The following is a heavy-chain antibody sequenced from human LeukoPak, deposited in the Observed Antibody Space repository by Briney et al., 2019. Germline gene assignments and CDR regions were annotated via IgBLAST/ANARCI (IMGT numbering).Heavy chain of an antibody. CDR2: IYYSGST. J-gene: IGHJ2*01. D-gene: IGHD3-3*01. Sequence: SETLSLTCTVSGGSISSYYWSWIRQPLGKGLEWIGYIYYSGSTNYNPSLKSRVTISVDTFKNQFSLKLSSVTAADTAVYYCASAPYYDFWSGYYTNWYFDPWGRGTLVTVSS. V-gene: IGHV4-59*01. CDR1: GGSISSYY. CDR3: ASAPYYDFWSGYYTNWYFDP.